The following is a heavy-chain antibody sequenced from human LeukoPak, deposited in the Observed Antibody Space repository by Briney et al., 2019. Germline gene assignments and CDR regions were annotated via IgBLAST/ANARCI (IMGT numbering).Heavy chain of an antibody. D-gene: IGHD4-17*01. J-gene: IGHJ3*02. CDR2: ISYIGST. CDR1: GGSIGSHY. Sequence: SETLSLTCAVSGGSIGSHYWTWIRQPPGKGLEWIGYISYIGSTNYNPSLKSRVTISVDTSKNQFSLRLSSVTAADTAVYFCARDPTTETKALDIWGQGTLVTVSS. V-gene: IGHV4-59*11. CDR3: ARDPTTETKALDI.